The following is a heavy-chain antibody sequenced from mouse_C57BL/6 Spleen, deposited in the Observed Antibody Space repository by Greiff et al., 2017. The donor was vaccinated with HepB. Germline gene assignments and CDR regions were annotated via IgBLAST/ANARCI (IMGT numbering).Heavy chain of an antibody. CDR2: IYPGDGDT. J-gene: IGHJ2*01. D-gene: IGHD1-1*01. V-gene: IGHV1-82*01. Sequence: VQLQQSGPELVKPGASVKISCKASGYAFSSSWMNWVKQRPGKGLEWIGRIYPGDGDTNYNGKFKGKATLTADKSSSTAYMQLSSLTSEDSAVYFCARTTTVVAWYYFDYWGQGTTLTVSS. CDR3: ARTTTVVAWYYFDY. CDR1: GYAFSSSW.